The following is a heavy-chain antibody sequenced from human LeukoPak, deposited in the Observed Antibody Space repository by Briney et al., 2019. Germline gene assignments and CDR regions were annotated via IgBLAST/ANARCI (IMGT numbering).Heavy chain of an antibody. J-gene: IGHJ1*01. V-gene: IGHV3-23*01. Sequence: QSGGSLRLSCAASGFTFSSYAMSWVRQAPGKGLEWVSGISGTGGNTYYADSVKGRFTISRDNSKNTLYLQMNSLRAEDTAVYYCATGGYYGSGSFTHTHWGQGTLVTVSS. CDR1: GFTFSSYA. CDR3: ATGGYYGSGSFTHTH. CDR2: ISGTGGNT. D-gene: IGHD3-10*01.